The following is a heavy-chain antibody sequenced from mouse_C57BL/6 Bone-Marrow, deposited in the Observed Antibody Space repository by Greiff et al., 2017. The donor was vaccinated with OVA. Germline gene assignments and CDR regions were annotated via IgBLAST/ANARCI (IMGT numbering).Heavy chain of an antibody. CDR3: ARSKPYYGSIYWYFDV. V-gene: IGHV1-64*01. D-gene: IGHD1-1*01. Sequence: QVQLQQSGAELVKPGASVKLSCKASGYTFTSYWMHWVKQRPGQGLEWIGMIHPNSGSTNYNEKFKSKATLTVDKSSSTAYMQLSSLTSEDSAVYYCARSKPYYGSIYWYFDVWGTGTTVTVSS. CDR2: IHPNSGST. CDR1: GYTFTSYW. J-gene: IGHJ1*03.